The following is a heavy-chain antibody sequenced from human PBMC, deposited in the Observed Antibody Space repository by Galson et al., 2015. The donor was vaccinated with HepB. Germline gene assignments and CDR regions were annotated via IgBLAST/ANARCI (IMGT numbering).Heavy chain of an antibody. CDR2: ISAYNGNT. D-gene: IGHD3-10*01. J-gene: IGHJ5*02. CDR1: GYTFTSYG. V-gene: IGHV1-18*04. Sequence: SVKVSCKASGYTFTSYGISWVRQAPGQGLEWMGWISAYNGNTNYAQKFQGRVTMTTDTSTSTAYMELRSLRSDDTAVYYCARGGITMIRGVIITYWFDPWGQETLVTVSS. CDR3: ARGGITMIRGVIITYWFDP.